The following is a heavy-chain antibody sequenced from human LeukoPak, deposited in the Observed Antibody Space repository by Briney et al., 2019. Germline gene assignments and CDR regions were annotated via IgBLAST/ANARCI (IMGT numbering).Heavy chain of an antibody. D-gene: IGHD4-17*01. Sequence: GIIYPGDSDTRYSPSFQGQVTISADKSISTAYLQWSSLKASDTAMYYCARRMTTVTSEFDYWGQGTLVTVSS. V-gene: IGHV5-51*01. J-gene: IGHJ4*02. CDR3: ARRMTTVTSEFDY. CDR2: IYPGDSDT.